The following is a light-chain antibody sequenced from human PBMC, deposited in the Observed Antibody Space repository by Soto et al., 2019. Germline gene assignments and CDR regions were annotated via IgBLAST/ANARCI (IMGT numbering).Light chain of an antibody. CDR2: EVS. CDR1: SSDVGGYNY. V-gene: IGLV2-14*01. J-gene: IGLJ2*01. Sequence: QSVLTQPASASGSPGQSITISCTGTSSDVGGYNYVSWYQHYPGKAPKVMIYEVSNRPSGVSNRLSGSKSGNTASLTISGLQAEDEADYYCSSYKSSDNVIFGGGTKLSVL. CDR3: SSYKSSDNVI.